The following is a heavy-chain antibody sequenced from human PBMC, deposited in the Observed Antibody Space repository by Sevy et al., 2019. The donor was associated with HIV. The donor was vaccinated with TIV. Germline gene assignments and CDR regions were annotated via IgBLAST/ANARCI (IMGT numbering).Heavy chain of an antibody. V-gene: IGHV3-49*03. D-gene: IGHD5-18*01. CDR1: GFTFGDYA. CDR3: TRESGYHGFWVLAY. Sequence: GGSLRLSCTASGFTFGDYAMSWFRQAPGKGLEWVGFIRSKAYGGTTEHAASVKGRFTISRDDSKSIAYLQMNSLKTEDTAVYYCTRESGYHGFWVLAYWGQGTLVTVSS. J-gene: IGHJ4*02. CDR2: IRSKAYGGTT.